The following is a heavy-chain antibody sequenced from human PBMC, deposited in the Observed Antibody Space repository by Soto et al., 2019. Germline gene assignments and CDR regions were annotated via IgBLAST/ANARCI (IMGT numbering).Heavy chain of an antibody. CDR3: ARGATYYYGSGSQPKLNYYYYYYYMDV. CDR2: ISSSSSAI. Sequence: PGGSLRLSCAASGFTFSSYSMNWVRQAPGKGLEWVSYISSSSSAIYYADSVKGRFTISRDNAKNSLYLQMNSLRAEDTAVYYCARGATYYYGSGSQPKLNYYYYYYYMDVWGKGTTVTVSS. CDR1: GFTFSSYS. J-gene: IGHJ6*03. V-gene: IGHV3-48*01. D-gene: IGHD3-10*01.